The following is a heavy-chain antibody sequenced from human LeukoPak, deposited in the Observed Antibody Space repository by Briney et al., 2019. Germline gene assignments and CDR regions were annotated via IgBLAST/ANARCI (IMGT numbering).Heavy chain of an antibody. D-gene: IGHD6-19*01. CDR1: GGSISSGSYY. V-gene: IGHV4-61*02. J-gene: IGHJ4*02. Sequence: SQTLSLTCTVSGGSISSGSYYWSWIRQPAGKGLEWIGRIYTSGSTNYNPSLKSRVTISVDTSKNQFSLKLSSVTAADTAVYYCARQEIAVAATLFDYWGQGTLVTVSS. CDR3: ARQEIAVAATLFDY. CDR2: IYTSGST.